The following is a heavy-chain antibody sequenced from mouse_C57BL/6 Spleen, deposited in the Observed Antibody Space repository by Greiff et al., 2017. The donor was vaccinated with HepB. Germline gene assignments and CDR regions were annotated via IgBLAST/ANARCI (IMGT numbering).Heavy chain of an antibody. D-gene: IGHD2-4*01. V-gene: IGHV1-42*01. CDR3: ARYYDYDAGFAY. CDR1: GYSFTGYY. Sequence: EVQLKESGPELVKPGASVKISCKASGYSFTGYYMNWVKQSPEKSLEWIGEINPSTGGTTYNQKFKAKATLTVDKSSSTAYMPLKSLTSEDSAVYYCARYYDYDAGFAYWGQGTLVTVSA. J-gene: IGHJ3*01. CDR2: INPSTGGT.